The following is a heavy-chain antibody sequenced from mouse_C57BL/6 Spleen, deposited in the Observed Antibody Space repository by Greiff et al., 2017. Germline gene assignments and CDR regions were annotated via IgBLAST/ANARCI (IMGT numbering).Heavy chain of an antibody. CDR3: VRHYSNDEGYFDY. V-gene: IGHV10-1*01. Sequence: EVKLVESGGGLVQPKGSLKLSCAASGFSFNTYAMNWVRQAPGKGLEWVARIRSKSNKYATYYADSVKDRFTISRDDSKSMLYLQMNNWKTKDTAMYYCVRHYSNDEGYFDYWGQGTTLTVSS. J-gene: IGHJ2*01. D-gene: IGHD2-12*01. CDR1: GFSFNTYA. CDR2: IRSKSNKYAT.